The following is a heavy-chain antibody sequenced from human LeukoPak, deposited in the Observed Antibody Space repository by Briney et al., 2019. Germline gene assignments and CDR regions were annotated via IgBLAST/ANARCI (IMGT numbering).Heavy chain of an antibody. CDR1: GFTFSGYW. J-gene: IGHJ4*02. V-gene: IGHV3-7*01. D-gene: IGHD3-22*01. Sequence: AGSLRLSCAASGFTFSGYWMSWVRQAAGKGLEWVANINQDGSIIHYVDSAKGRFTISRDNAKNSLYLQMNYLRAEDTALYYCATSDDSSGSDWGQGTLVTVSS. CDR2: INQDGSII. CDR3: ATSDDSSGSD.